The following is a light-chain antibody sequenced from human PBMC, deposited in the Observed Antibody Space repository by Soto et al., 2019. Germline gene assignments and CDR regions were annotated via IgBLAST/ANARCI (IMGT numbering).Light chain of an antibody. J-gene: IGKJ1*01. CDR1: QSISSW. CDR2: KAS. Sequence: DIPMTQSPSTLSASVGDRVTITCRASQSISSWLAWYQQKPGKAPKLLIYKASSLESGVPSRFSGSGSGTEFTLTISSLQPDEFATYYCQQYNSYPWTVGQGTKVEIK. V-gene: IGKV1-5*03. CDR3: QQYNSYPWT.